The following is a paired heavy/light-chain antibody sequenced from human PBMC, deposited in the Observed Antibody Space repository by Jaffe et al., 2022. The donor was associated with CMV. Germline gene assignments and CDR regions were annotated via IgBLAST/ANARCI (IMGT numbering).Light chain of an antibody. CDR2: EVS. V-gene: IGLV2-8*01. CDR1: SSDVGGYKF. J-gene: IGLJ1*01. Sequence: QSALTQPPSASGSPGQSVTISCTGTSSDVGGYKFVSWYQRHPGKAHKLIIYEVSKRPSGVPDRFSGSKSGNTASLTVSGLQAEDEADYYCSSYAGSNNFFVFGTGTKVTVL. CDR3: SSYAGSNNFFV.
Heavy chain of an antibody. Sequence: EVQLVESGGGLIQPGGSLRLSCAAFGFTVSSNYMTWVRQAPGKGLEWVSVISSVGKTYYADSVMGRFTISRDNSKNTLYLQMNSLRVDDTAVYYCWATDAIPFYYAMDVWGQGTTVTVSS. CDR3: WATDAIPFYYAMDV. CDR2: ISSVGKT. CDR1: GFTVSSNY. V-gene: IGHV3-53*01. D-gene: IGHD4-4*01. J-gene: IGHJ6*02.